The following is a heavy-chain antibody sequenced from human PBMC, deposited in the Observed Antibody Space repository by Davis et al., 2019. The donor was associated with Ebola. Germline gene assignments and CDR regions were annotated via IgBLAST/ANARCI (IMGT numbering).Heavy chain of an antibody. J-gene: IGHJ1*01. CDR2: IRSKASGGTT. CDR1: GFTFGDYG. D-gene: IGHD3-22*01. V-gene: IGHV3-49*03. CDR3: TRSYDSSGHYPGYFQH. Sequence: GESLKISCTASGFTFGDYGMSWFRQTPGKGLEWVGFIRSKASGGTTEYAASVKGKFTISRDDSKSIAYLQMNSLKTEDTAVYYCTRSYDSSGHYPGYFQHWGQGTLVTVSS.